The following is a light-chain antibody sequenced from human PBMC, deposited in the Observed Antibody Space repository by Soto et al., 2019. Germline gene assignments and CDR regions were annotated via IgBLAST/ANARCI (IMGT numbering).Light chain of an antibody. J-gene: IGLJ2*01. V-gene: IGLV4-60*03. CDR1: SGHSSYI. CDR3: ETWDSNTVV. Sequence: QSVLTQSSCASASLGSSVKLTCTLSSGHSSYIIAWHQQQPGKAPRYLMKLEGSGSYNKGSGVPDRFSGSSSGADRYLTISNLQSEDEADYYCETWDSNTVVFGGGTKLTVL. CDR2: LEGSGSY.